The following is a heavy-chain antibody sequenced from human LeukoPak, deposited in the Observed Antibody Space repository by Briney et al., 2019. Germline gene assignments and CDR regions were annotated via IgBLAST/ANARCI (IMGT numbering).Heavy chain of an antibody. D-gene: IGHD6-19*01. Sequence: SETLSLTCTVTGGSISSYYWSWIRQPPGKGLEWIGYIYYSGSTNYNPSLKSRVTISVDTSKNQFSLKLSSVTAADTAVYYCARASSGWFIFDYWGQGTLVTVSS. CDR1: GGSISSYY. J-gene: IGHJ4*02. CDR3: ARASSGWFIFDY. CDR2: IYYSGST. V-gene: IGHV4-59*01.